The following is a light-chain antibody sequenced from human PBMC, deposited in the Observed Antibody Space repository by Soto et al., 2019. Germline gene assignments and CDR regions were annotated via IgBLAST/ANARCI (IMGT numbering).Light chain of an antibody. J-gene: IGKJ5*01. Sequence: EIVLTQSPGTLSLSPGETATLSCRASQSVSSNNLAWYHQKPGQTPSLLIYGPSSRATGIPDRFSGSGSGTDFTLTISRLEPEDVAVYYCQQYDNSITCGPGTRLDIE. CDR2: GPS. CDR1: QSVSSNN. CDR3: QQYDNSIT. V-gene: IGKV3-20*01.